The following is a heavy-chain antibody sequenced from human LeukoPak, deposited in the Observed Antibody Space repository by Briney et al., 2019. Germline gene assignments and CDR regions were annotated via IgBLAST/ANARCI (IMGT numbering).Heavy chain of an antibody. CDR3: ARPSAGPDYGMDV. CDR2: IYPGDSDT. V-gene: IGHV5-51*01. Sequence: GESLKISCKGSGYSFTSYLIGGVRQMPVKGLEWMGIIYPGDSDTRYSPSFQGQVTISADESISTAYLQWSSLKASDTAMYYCARPSAGPDYGMDVWGQGTTVTVSS. CDR1: GYSFTSYL. D-gene: IGHD6-19*01. J-gene: IGHJ6*02.